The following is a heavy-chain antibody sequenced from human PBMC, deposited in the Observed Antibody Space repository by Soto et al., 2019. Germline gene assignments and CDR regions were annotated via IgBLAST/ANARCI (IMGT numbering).Heavy chain of an antibody. D-gene: IGHD6-19*01. CDR3: ERGGWYLDS. CDR1: GGSISGHY. J-gene: IGHJ4*02. Sequence: QVQLQESGPGLVKPSETLSLTCTVPGGSISGHYWSWIRQPPGKGLEWIGYMYYSGSTNYSPSLKSRASMSVDTSKNQFSLKLTSMPAADTAVYYCERGGWYLDSWGQGTLVTVSS. V-gene: IGHV4-59*11. CDR2: MYYSGST.